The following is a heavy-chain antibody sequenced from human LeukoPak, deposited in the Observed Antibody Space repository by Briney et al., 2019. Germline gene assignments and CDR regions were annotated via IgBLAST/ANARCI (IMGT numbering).Heavy chain of an antibody. Sequence: KSGGSLRLSCAASGFTFSSYSMNWVRQAPGKGLEWVSSISSSSSYIYYADSVKGRFTISRDNAKNSLSLQMNSLRAEDTAVYYCARALAAAGTGYWGQGTLVTVSS. CDR1: GFTFSSYS. D-gene: IGHD6-13*01. J-gene: IGHJ4*02. CDR2: ISSSSSYI. V-gene: IGHV3-21*01. CDR3: ARALAAAGTGY.